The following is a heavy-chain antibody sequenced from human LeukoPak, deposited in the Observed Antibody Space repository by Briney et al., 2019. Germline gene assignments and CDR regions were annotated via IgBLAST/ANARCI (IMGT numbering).Heavy chain of an antibody. CDR2: IYYSGNT. CDR1: SGSITNYY. V-gene: IGHV4-59*01. D-gene: IGHD3-10*01. CDR3: ARGALLWFGDRMEYYFDY. J-gene: IGHJ4*02. Sequence: PSETLSLTCTVSSGSITNYYWSWIRQPPGKGLEWIGFIYYSGNTNYNPSLKSRVTVSVDTSKNQFSLKLSSMTAADTAVYYCARGALLWFGDRMEYYFDYWGQGTLLTVSS.